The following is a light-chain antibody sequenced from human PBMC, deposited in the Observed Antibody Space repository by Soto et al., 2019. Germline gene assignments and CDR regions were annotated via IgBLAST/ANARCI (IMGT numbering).Light chain of an antibody. V-gene: IGKV1-6*01. Sequence: AIQLTQSPSSLSASVGDMVTITCRASQGIRSALGWYQQKPGKVPKLLIYAASTLQSGVPSRFSGSGFGTDFTLTINSLQPEDFATYYCLLDYAYFWAFGQGTKVEVK. CDR2: AAS. CDR1: QGIRSA. J-gene: IGKJ1*01. CDR3: LLDYAYFWA.